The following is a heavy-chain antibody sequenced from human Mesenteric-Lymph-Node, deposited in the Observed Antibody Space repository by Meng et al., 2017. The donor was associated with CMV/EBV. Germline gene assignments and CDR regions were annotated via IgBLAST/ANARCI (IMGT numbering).Heavy chain of an antibody. J-gene: IGHJ6*02. CDR3: ARLQSPYYYYGMDV. D-gene: IGHD4-11*01. Sequence: SETLSLTCTVSGGSVSSGSYYWSWVRQPPGKGLEWIGEIYHSGSTNYNPSLKSRVTISVDKSKNQFSLKLSSVTAADTAVYYCARLQSPYYYYGMDVWGQGTTVTVSS. V-gene: IGHV4-61*01. CDR2: IYHSGST. CDR1: GGSVSSGSYY.